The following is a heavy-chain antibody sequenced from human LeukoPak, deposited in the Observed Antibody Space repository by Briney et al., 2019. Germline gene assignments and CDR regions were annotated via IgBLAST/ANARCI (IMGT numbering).Heavy chain of an antibody. CDR1: GGSISSYY. CDR2: IYYSGST. J-gene: IGHJ4*02. Sequence: PSETLSLTCTVSGGSISSYYWSWIRQPPGKGLEWIGYIYYSGSTYYNPSLKSRVTISVDTSKNQFSLKLSSVTAADTAVYYCARDLSGAAAGPRFDYWGQGTLVTVSS. D-gene: IGHD6-13*01. V-gene: IGHV4-59*12. CDR3: ARDLSGAAAGPRFDY.